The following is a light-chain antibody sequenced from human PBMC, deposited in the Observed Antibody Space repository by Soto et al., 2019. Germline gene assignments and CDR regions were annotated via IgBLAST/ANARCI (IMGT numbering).Light chain of an antibody. CDR2: DAS. J-gene: IGKJ4*01. V-gene: IGKV3-11*01. CDR3: QQRSSYPLT. CDR1: QSVSYY. Sequence: EIVLTQSPATLSLSPGERASLSSRASQSVSYYLAWYQQKPGQAPRLLIYDASNRAPGIPARFSGTGSGTDFTLTISSLEPEDLAVYYCQQRSSYPLTFGGGTNVGIK.